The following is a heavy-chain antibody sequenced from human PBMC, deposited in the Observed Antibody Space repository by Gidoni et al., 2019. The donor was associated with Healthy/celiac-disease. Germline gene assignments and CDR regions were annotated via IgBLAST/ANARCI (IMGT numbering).Heavy chain of an antibody. CDR2: ISYDGSNK. Sequence: QVQLVESGGGVVQPGRSLRLSCAASGFTFRSYGMPWVRQAPGKGLERVAVISYDGSNKYYADSVKGRFTISRDNSKNTLYLQMNSLRAEDTAVYYCARDGVGFDYWGQGTLVTVSS. CDR3: ARDGVGFDY. CDR1: GFTFRSYG. D-gene: IGHD2-8*01. V-gene: IGHV3-30*03. J-gene: IGHJ4*02.